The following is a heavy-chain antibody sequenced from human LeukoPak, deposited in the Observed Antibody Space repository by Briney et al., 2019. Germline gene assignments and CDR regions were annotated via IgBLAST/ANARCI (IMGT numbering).Heavy chain of an antibody. CDR3: ARRNSMDV. D-gene: IGHD1/OR15-1a*01. V-gene: IGHV4-39*01. CDR2: IYYRGST. CDR1: GDSISSSSYY. J-gene: IGHJ6*02. Sequence: SETLSLTCTVSGDSISSSSYYWGWIRQPPGKGLEWIGSIYYRGSTYYNPSLKSRVTISVDTSKNQFSLKLSSVTAADTAVYYCARRNSMDVWGQGTTVTVSS.